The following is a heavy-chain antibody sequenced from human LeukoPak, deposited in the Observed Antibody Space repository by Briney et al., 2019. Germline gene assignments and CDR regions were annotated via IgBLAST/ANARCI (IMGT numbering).Heavy chain of an antibody. J-gene: IGHJ6*02. V-gene: IGHV3-33*01. CDR1: GFTFSSYG. D-gene: IGHD3-9*01. CDR2: IWYDGSNK. Sequence: GGSLRLSCAASGFTFSSYGMHWVRQAPGKGLEWVAVIWYDGSNKYYADSVKGRFTISRDNPKNTLYLQMNSLKAEDTAVYYCARGSDVLRYFDWLPGPYGMDVWGQGTTVTVSS. CDR3: ARGSDVLRYFDWLPGPYGMDV.